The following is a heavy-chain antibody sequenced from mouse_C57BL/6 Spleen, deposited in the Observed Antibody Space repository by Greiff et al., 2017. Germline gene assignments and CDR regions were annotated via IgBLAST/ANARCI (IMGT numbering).Heavy chain of an antibody. CDR1: GYAFTNYL. J-gene: IGHJ1*03. CDR3: ARSSPRGYFDV. CDR2: INPGSGGT. Sequence: VQLQQSGAELVRPGTSVKVSCKASGYAFTNYLIEWVKQRPGPGLEWIGVINPGSGGTNYNEKFKGKATLTADKSSSTADMQLSSLTSEDSAVYFCARSSPRGYFDVWGTGTTVTVSS. V-gene: IGHV1-54*01.